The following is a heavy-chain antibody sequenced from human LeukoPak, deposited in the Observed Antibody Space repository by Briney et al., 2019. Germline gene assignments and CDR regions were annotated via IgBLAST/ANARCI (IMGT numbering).Heavy chain of an antibody. CDR1: GFTVSSNY. J-gene: IGHJ6*02. V-gene: IGHV3-53*01. Sequence: GGSPRLSCAASGFTVSSNYMSWVRQAPGKGLEWVSVIYSGGSTYYADSVKGRFTISRDNSKNTLYLQMNSLRAEDTAVYYCARLPRPHYYYYYGMDVWGQGTTVTVSS. D-gene: IGHD1-14*01. CDR2: IYSGGST. CDR3: ARLPRPHYYYYYGMDV.